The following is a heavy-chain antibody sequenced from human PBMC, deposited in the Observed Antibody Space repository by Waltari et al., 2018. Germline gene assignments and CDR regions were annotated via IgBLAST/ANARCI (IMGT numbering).Heavy chain of an antibody. J-gene: IGHJ4*02. V-gene: IGHV4-61*09. CDR2: IYTSGST. CDR3: AREGIAVAGGIDY. D-gene: IGHD6-19*01. Sequence: QVQLQESGPGLVKPSQTLSLTCTVSGGSISSGSYYWSWIRQPAGKGLGWIGYIYTSGSTNYNPSLKSRVTISVDTSKNQFSLKLSSVTAADTAVYYCAREGIAVAGGIDYWGQGTLVTVSS. CDR1: GGSISSGSYY.